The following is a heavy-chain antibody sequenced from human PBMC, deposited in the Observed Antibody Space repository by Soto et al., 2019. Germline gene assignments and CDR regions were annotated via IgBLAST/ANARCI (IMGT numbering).Heavy chain of an antibody. CDR1: GFTFSSYA. Sequence: EVQLVESGGGLVQPGGSLRLSCSASGFTFSSYAMHWVRQAPGKGLEYVSAISSNGGSTYYADSVKGRFNIYRENSKNTMYLQMSSLRAEDTAVYYCVRATPWHAFDYWGQGTLVTVSS. J-gene: IGHJ4*02. V-gene: IGHV3-64D*06. CDR2: ISSNGGST. CDR3: VRATPWHAFDY.